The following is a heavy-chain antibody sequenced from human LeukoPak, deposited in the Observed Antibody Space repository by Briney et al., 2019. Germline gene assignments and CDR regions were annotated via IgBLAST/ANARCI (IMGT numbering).Heavy chain of an antibody. CDR2: ISGSGGST. V-gene: IGHV3-23*01. CDR3: AKGYVTMVRGAIDY. J-gene: IGHJ4*02. Sequence: PGGSLRLSCAASGFTFSSYAMSWVRQAPGKGLEWFSAISGSGGSTYYADSVKGGFTISRKNSKNTLYLQMNSMRAEDTAVYYCAKGYVTMVRGAIDYWGQGTLVTVSS. D-gene: IGHD3-10*01. CDR1: GFTFSSYA.